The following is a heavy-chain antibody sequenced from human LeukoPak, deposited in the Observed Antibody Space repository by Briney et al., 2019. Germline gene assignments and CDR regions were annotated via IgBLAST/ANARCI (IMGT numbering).Heavy chain of an antibody. CDR1: GFTFSSYS. D-gene: IGHD3-22*01. CDR3: ARERATYYYDSSGFDY. CDR2: ISGSGGST. J-gene: IGHJ4*02. Sequence: GGSLRLSCAASGFTFSSYSMNWVGQAPRKGREGVSGISGSGGSTYYADSVKGRFTISRDNSKNTLYLQMNSLRAEDTAVYYCARERATYYYDSSGFDYWGQGTLVTVSS. V-gene: IGHV3-23*01.